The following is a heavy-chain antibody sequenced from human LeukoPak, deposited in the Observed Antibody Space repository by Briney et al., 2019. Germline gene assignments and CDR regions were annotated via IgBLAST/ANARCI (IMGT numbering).Heavy chain of an antibody. CDR1: GGSISSYY. CDR3: ARAPYGVIDY. D-gene: IGHD4-17*01. V-gene: IGHV4-59*01. CDR2: IYYSGST. Sequence: SETLSLTCTVSGGSISSYYWSWIRQPPGKGLEWIGYIYYSGSTNYNPSLKSRVTISVDTSKNQFSPKLSSVTAADTAVYYCARAPYGVIDYWGQGTLVTVSS. J-gene: IGHJ4*02.